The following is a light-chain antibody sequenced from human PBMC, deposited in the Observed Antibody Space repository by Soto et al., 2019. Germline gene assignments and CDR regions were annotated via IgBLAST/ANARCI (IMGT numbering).Light chain of an antibody. CDR2: DVS. Sequence: QSVRTQPASVSGSPGQSITISLTGTSSEVGGYNYVSWYQQHPGKTPKLMIYDVSNRPSGVSNRFSGSKSGNTASLTISGLRAEDEADYYCSSYTSSSTYVFGTGTKVTVL. CDR1: SSEVGGYNY. CDR3: SSYTSSSTYV. V-gene: IGLV2-14*01. J-gene: IGLJ1*01.